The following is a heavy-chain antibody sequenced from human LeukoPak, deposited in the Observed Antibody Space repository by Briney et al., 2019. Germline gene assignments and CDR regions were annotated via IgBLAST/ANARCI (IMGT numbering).Heavy chain of an antibody. CDR2: ISSSSSYT. Sequence: SGGSLRLSCAASGFTFSSYSMNWVRQAPGKGLEWVSSISSSSSYTYYADSVKGRFTISRDSAKNSLYLQMNSLRAEDTAVYYYASPSPLGPIDYWGQGTLVTVSS. CDR3: ASPSPLGPIDY. V-gene: IGHV3-21*01. CDR1: GFTFSSYS. J-gene: IGHJ4*02.